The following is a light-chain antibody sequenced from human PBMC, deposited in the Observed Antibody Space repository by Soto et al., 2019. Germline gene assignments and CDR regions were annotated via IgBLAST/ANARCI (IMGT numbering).Light chain of an antibody. V-gene: IGLV3-21*02. Sequence: SYELTQPPSVSVAPGQTARISCGGEKIGSKSVHWYQQKAGQTPEFVVYDDSDRPSGIPERFSSSNSGNTASLTISRVEGGDEADCYCQVCDRLSEHVVFGTVTKLT. CDR3: QVCDRLSEHVV. J-gene: IGLJ3*02. CDR1: KIGSKS. CDR2: DDS.